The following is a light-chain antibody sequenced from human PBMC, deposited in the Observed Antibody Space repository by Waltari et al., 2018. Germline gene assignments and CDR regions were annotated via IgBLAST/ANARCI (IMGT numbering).Light chain of an antibody. CDR1: SSDVGGYNS. V-gene: IGLV2-14*03. J-gene: IGLJ2*01. CDR3: SSYTSTRTLV. CDR2: DVT. Sequence: QSALTQPASVSGTPGQSITISCTGTSSDVGGYNSVSWYQQHPGIAPKLLIEDVTYRPSGVSNRFSGSKSGHTASLTISGLQAEDEADYYCSSYTSTRTLVFGGGTKLTVL.